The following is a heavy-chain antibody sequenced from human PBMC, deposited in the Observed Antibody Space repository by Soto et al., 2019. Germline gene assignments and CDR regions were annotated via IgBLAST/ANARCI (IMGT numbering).Heavy chain of an antibody. CDR2: IIPIFGTS. J-gene: IGHJ6*02. V-gene: IGHV1-69*01. Sequence: QVQLVQSGAEVKKPGSSVKVSCKASGGTFNNHAINWVRQAPGQGLEWMGGIIPIFGTSNYAQKFQGRVTITADESTRTAYMELSSLRSEDTAVYYCAAELGFGKLSVVWGQGTTVIVSS. CDR1: GGTFNNHA. D-gene: IGHD3-10*01. CDR3: AAELGFGKLSVV.